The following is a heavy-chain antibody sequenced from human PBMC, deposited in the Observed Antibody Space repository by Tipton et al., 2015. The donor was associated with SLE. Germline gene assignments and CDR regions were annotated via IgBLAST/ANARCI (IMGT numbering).Heavy chain of an antibody. CDR1: GFTFRTYS. J-gene: IGHJ4*02. Sequence: SLRLSCAASGFTFRTYSMNWVRQAPGKGLEWVSSITSTSSYTYYTDSVKGRFTISRDNAENSLFLQMNSLRAEDTAVYYCARDQYSSGRWDYWGQGALVTVSS. V-gene: IGHV3-21*01. D-gene: IGHD6-19*01. CDR2: ITSTSSYT. CDR3: ARDQYSSGRWDY.